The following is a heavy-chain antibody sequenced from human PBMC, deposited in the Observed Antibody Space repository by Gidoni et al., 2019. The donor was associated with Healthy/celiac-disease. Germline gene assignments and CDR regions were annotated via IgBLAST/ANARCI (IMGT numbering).Heavy chain of an antibody. CDR1: GYTITGHY. J-gene: IGHJ4*02. D-gene: IGHD3-10*01. V-gene: IGHV1-2*02. CDR3: ARPGYYGSGSYGY. Sequence: QVQLGQSGAEVQKPGASVKVSCKASGYTITGHYMHWVRQAPGQGLEWMGWINPTSGVTNYAQKFQGMVTMTRDTSISTAYMELSRLRSDDTAVYYCARPGYYGSGSYGYWGQGTLVTVSS. CDR2: INPTSGVT.